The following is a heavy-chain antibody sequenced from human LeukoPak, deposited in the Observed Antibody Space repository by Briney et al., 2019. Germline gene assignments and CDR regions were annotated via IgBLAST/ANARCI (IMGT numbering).Heavy chain of an antibody. V-gene: IGHV4-39*07. CDR1: GGSISSSSYY. D-gene: IGHD3-22*01. J-gene: IGHJ4*02. CDR2: IYYSGST. Sequence: PSETLSLTCTVSGGSISSSSYYWGWLRQPPGKGLEWIGSIYYSGSTYYNPSLKSRVTISVDTSKNQFSLKLSSVTAADTAVYYCARDTYDSSGYYSDYWGQGTLVTVSS. CDR3: ARDTYDSSGYYSDY.